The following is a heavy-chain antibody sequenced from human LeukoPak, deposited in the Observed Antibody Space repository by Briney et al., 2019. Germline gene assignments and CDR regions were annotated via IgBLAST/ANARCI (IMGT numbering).Heavy chain of an antibody. Sequence: PGGSLRLSCAASGFTFSSYAMSWVRQAPGKGLEWVSAISGSGPYTFYTDSVKGRFTISRDSSKNTLYLQMNSLRAEDTALYYCAKHGYCSGISCIFDFWGQGTQVTVSS. CDR1: GFTFSSYA. CDR2: ISGSGPYT. V-gene: IGHV3-23*01. CDR3: AKHGYCSGISCIFDF. D-gene: IGHD2-2*03. J-gene: IGHJ4*02.